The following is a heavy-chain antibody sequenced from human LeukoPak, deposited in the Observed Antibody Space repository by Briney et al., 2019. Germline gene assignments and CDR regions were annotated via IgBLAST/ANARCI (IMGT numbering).Heavy chain of an antibody. CDR1: GGSISSYY. D-gene: IGHD6-6*01. CDR2: IYYSGST. CDR3: ASSSSGTSFFDY. V-gene: IGHV4-59*01. J-gene: IGHJ4*02. Sequence: SETLSLTCTVSGGSISSYYWSWIRQPPGKGLEWIGYIYYSGSTNYNPSLKSRVTISVDTSKNQFSLKLSSVAAADTAVYYCASSSSGTSFFDYWGQGTLVTVSS.